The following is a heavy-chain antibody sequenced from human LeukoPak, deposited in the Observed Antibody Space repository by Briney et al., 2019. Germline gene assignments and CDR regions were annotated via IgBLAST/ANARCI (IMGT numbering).Heavy chain of an antibody. CDR1: EITFSSYG. J-gene: IGHJ4*02. CDR3: AREGESGYYYVFDY. Sequence: GRSLRLSCAASEITFSSYGMHWVRQAPGKGLEWVAVIWYDGSNKYYADSVKGRFTISRDNSKNTLYLQMNGLRAEDTAVYYCAREGESGYYYVFDYWGQGTLVTVSS. CDR2: IWYDGSNK. D-gene: IGHD3-22*01. V-gene: IGHV3-33*01.